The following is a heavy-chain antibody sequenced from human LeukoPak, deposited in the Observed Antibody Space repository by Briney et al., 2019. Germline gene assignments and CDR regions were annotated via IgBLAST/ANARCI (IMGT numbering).Heavy chain of an antibody. CDR1: GGSISSSSYY. D-gene: IGHD3-16*02. CDR3: ARGDYDYVWGSYRSSCGFDI. Sequence: SETLSLTCTVSGGSISSSSYYWGWIRQPPGKGLEWIGSIYYSGSTYYNPSLKSRVTISVDTSRNQFSLKLSSVTAADTAVYYCARGDYDYVWGSYRSSCGFDIWGRGTMVTVSS. J-gene: IGHJ3*02. CDR2: IYYSGST. V-gene: IGHV4-39*01.